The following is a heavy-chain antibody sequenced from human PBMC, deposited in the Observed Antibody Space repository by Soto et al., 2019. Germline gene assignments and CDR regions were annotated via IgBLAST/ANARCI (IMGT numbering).Heavy chain of an antibody. CDR3: AKVPGPRWDYIWGSYHNLFFDY. Sequence: GGSLRLSCAASGFTFSSYAMSWVRQAPGKGLEWVSAISGSGGSTYYADSVKGRFTISRDNSKNTLYLQMNSLRAEDTAVYYCAKVPGPRWDYIWGSYHNLFFDYWGQGTLVTVSS. V-gene: IGHV3-23*01. D-gene: IGHD3-16*02. CDR2: ISGSGGST. J-gene: IGHJ4*02. CDR1: GFTFSSYA.